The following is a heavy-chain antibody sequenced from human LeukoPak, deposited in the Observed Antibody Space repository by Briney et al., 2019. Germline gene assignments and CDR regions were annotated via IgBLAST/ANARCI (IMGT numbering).Heavy chain of an antibody. Sequence: GASVKVSCKASGGTFSSYAISWVRQAPGRGLEWMGGIIPIFGTANYAQKFQGRVTITTDESTSTAYMELSSLRSEDTAVYYCARGRCSSTNCYYYYYYYMDVWGKGTTVTVSS. D-gene: IGHD2-2*01. CDR1: GGTFSSYA. J-gene: IGHJ6*03. CDR2: IIPIFGTA. CDR3: ARGRCSSTNCYYYYYYYMDV. V-gene: IGHV1-69*05.